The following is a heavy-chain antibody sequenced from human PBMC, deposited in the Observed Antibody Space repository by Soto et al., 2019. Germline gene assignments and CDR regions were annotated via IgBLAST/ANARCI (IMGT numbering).Heavy chain of an antibody. CDR2: IYESGST. V-gene: IGHV4-4*03. J-gene: IGHJ1*01. CDR3: ARGGSSSWFRLFHH. Sequence: RLRETLSLTCAVSGVSISTANWWSWVRQPPGKGLEWVGEIYESGSTNYNPSLKSRVAISLDKSKNQFSLKLSSVTAADTAVYYCARGGSSSWFRLFHHWGQGTLVTVSS. D-gene: IGHD6-13*01. CDR1: GVSISTANW.